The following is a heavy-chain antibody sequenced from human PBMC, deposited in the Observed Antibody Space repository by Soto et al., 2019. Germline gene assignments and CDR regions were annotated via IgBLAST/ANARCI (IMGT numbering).Heavy chain of an antibody. Sequence: GGALRLSCAASGFTFSSYGIHWVRQAPGKGLEWVAVISYDGSNKYYADSVKGRFTISRDNSKNTLYLQMNSLRAEDTAVYYCAKDFRNSYGRPGDYWGQGTLVTVSS. J-gene: IGHJ4*02. D-gene: IGHD5-18*01. V-gene: IGHV3-30*18. CDR2: ISYDGSNK. CDR1: GFTFSSYG. CDR3: AKDFRNSYGRPGDY.